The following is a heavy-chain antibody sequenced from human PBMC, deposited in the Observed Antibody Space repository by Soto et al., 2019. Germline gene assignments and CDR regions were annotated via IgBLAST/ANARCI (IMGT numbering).Heavy chain of an antibody. Sequence: VQLLESGGGLVQPGGSLRLSCEASGFTFSNYAMSWVRQAPGERPEWVSTLGGGDDIFYADSVKGRFTISRDDSRNTLYLRMDNRRVEETAIYFCAEDSVSYNGIWGAFDIWGQGTVVTVSS. D-gene: IGHD3-16*01. V-gene: IGHV3-23*01. CDR2: LGGGDDI. CDR3: AEDSVSYNGIWGAFDI. J-gene: IGHJ3*02. CDR1: GFTFSNYA.